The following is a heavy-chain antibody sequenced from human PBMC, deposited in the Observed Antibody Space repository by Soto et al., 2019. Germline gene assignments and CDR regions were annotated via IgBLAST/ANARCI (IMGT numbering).Heavy chain of an antibody. CDR3: AAAGYSSGWSFDF. CDR2: LVVGDGFT. J-gene: IGHJ4*02. D-gene: IGHD6-19*01. Sequence: QMQLVQSGPEVKKPGTSVKVSCKTSGFTFTAAAVQWVRQARGQRLEWMGWLVVGDGFTKYAQQFQDRVTITRDKTTGTVYTQVTRLRYDDTAVYYCAAAGYSSGWSFDFWGQGTLVTVSS. V-gene: IGHV1-58*01. CDR1: GFTFTAAA.